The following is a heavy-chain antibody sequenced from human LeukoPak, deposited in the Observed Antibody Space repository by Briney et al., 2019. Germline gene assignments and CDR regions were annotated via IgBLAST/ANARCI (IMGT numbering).Heavy chain of an antibody. V-gene: IGHV3-48*01. J-gene: IGHJ6*03. Sequence: GGSLRLSCAGSGFSLSAYNMNWVRQAPGKGLESVSYISSSSATIFYADSVKGRFTISRDNAKNSLYLQMNSLRPEDTAVYFCARDRHVPGLYYYYMGVWGKGTTVTVSS. CDR2: ISSSSATI. CDR1: GFSLSAYN. D-gene: IGHD6-6*01. CDR3: ARDRHVPGLYYYYMGV.